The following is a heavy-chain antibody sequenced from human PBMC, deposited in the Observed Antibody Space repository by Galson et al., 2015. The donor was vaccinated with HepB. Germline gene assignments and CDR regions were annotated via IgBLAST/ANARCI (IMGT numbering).Heavy chain of an antibody. CDR2: MNHGGSI. CDR3: ARHPGSTHDY. D-gene: IGHD5/OR15-5a*01. Sequence: ETLSLTCAVSGGSFGGYLWSWIRQPPGKGLEWIGEMNHGGSINYNPSLKSRVTMSLDTSKNQFSLSLTSVTAADTAVYYCARHPGSTHDYWGQGTLVTVSS. V-gene: IGHV4-34*01. J-gene: IGHJ4*02. CDR1: GGSFGGYL.